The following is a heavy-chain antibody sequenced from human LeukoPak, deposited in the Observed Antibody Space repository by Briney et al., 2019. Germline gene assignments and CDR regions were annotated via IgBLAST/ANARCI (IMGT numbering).Heavy chain of an antibody. V-gene: IGHV4-4*07. CDR3: ASQKLGYCSSTSCYSGGLFPFDY. CDR2: IYTSGSA. D-gene: IGHD2-2*01. J-gene: IGHJ4*02. Sequence: SETLSLTCTVSGGSISSDYWNWIRQPAGKGLEWIGRIYTSGSAIYNPSLKGRVTMSVDASKNQFSLKLSSVTAADTAVYYCASQKLGYCSSTSCYSGGLFPFDYWGQGTLVTVSS. CDR1: GGSISSDY.